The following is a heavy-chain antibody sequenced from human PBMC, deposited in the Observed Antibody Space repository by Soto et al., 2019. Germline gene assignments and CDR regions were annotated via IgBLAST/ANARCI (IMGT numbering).Heavy chain of an antibody. D-gene: IGHD3-9*01. CDR3: ARMDYDILTGYYPANWFDP. V-gene: IGHV5-51*01. CDR1: GYSFTSYW. J-gene: IGHJ5*02. Sequence: PGESLKISCKGSGYSFTSYWIGWVRQMPGKGLEWMGIIYPGDSDTRYSPSFQGQVTISADKSISTAYLQWSSLKASDTAMYYCARMDYDILTGYYPANWFDPWGQGTLGTVSS. CDR2: IYPGDSDT.